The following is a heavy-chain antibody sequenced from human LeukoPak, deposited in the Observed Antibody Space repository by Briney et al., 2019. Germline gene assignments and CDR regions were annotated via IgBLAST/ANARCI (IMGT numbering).Heavy chain of an antibody. D-gene: IGHD2-2*01. V-gene: IGHV3-48*01. J-gene: IGHJ5*02. Sequence: GGSLRLSCAAPGFTFSTYSMNWVRQAPGKGLEWVSYISGGSSTIYYADSVKGRFTISRDNAKNSLYLQMNSLRAEDTAVYYCAREPVVIPAAPRWFDPWGQGTLVTVSS. CDR2: ISGGSSTI. CDR3: AREPVVIPAAPRWFDP. CDR1: GFTFSTYS.